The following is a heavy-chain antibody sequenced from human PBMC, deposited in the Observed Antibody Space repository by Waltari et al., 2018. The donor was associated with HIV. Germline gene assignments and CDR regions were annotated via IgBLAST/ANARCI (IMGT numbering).Heavy chain of an antibody. D-gene: IGHD3-9*01. V-gene: IGHV1-2*02. CDR2: INPYSGVT. Sequence: QVQLVQSGAEVKKPGASVKVPCKASGYPLTGYYMNRVRQAPGQGLEWMGWINPYSGVTNYAQKFQGRVTMTRDTSISTAYMELSRLRSDDTAVYYCAVEEYYDTLTGPSRGMDVWGQGTTVTVSS. J-gene: IGHJ6*02. CDR1: GYPLTGYY. CDR3: AVEEYYDTLTGPSRGMDV.